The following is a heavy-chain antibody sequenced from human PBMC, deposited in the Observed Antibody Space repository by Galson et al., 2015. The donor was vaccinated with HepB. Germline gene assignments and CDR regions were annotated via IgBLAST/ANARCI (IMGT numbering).Heavy chain of an antibody. V-gene: IGHV4-34*01. Sequence: SETLSLTCAVYGGSFSGYYWSWIRQPPGKGLEWIGEINHSGSTNYNPSLKSRVTISVDTSKNQFSLKLSSVTAADTAVYYCARRRGYCSSTSCYGGALDYWGQGTLVTVSS. CDR3: ARRRGYCSSTSCYGGALDY. CDR1: GGSFSGYY. J-gene: IGHJ4*02. CDR2: INHSGST. D-gene: IGHD2-2*01.